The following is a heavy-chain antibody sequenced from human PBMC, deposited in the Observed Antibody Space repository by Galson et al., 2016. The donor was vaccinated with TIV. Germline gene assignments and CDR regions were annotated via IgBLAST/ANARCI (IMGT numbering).Heavy chain of an antibody. D-gene: IGHD2-21*02. J-gene: IGHJ4*02. CDR3: AAGGFCSNADCYYGGFDC. V-gene: IGHV4-31*03. CDR2: IFHSGNT. CDR1: GGSINGGSLY. Sequence: TLSLTCTVSGGSINGGSLYWSWVRQHPGRGLEWIGYIFHSGNTYYNPSLKSRITISVDTSKNHFSLRLSSVTAADTAVYYCAAGGFCSNADCYYGGFDCWGQGTLVAVSS.